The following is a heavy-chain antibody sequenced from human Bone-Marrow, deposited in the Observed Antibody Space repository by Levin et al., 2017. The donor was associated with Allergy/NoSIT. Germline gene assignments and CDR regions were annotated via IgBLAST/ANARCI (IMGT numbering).Heavy chain of an antibody. D-gene: IGHD6-19*01. J-gene: IGHJ6*02. CDR3: ASLAWLGRSPYGQDV. CDR1: GYTFTASY. Sequence: KTGESLKISCKASGYTFTASYIHWVRQARGQGLEWMGWITPNNGATSYAQKFQGRVTMTRDTSISTAYMELSSLRYDDTAVYYCASLAWLGRSPYGQDVWGQGTMVTVSS. V-gene: IGHV1-2*02. CDR2: ITPNNGAT.